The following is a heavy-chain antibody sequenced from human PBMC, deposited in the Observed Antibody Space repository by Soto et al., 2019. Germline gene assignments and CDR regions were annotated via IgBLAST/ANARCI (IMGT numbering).Heavy chain of an antibody. J-gene: IGHJ5*02. V-gene: IGHV1-69*12. Sequence: QVQLVQSGAEVKKPGSSVKVSCKASGGTFSSYAISWVRQAPGQGLEWMGGIIPIFGTANYAQKFQGRVTITADESTSTAYMELSRLRSEDTAVYYCARGYWGGNSPGGWFDPWGQGALVTVSS. CDR2: IIPIFGTA. CDR1: GGTFSSYA. CDR3: ARGYWGGNSPGGWFDP. D-gene: IGHD2-21*02.